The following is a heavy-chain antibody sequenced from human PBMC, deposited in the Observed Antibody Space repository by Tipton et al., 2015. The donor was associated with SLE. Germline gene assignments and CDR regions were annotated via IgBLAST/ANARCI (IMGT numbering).Heavy chain of an antibody. CDR1: GFTFSSYA. D-gene: IGHD3-3*01. J-gene: IGHJ6*02. CDR2: VSGSGAST. Sequence: SLRLSCAASGFTFSSYAMSWVRQAPGKGLEWVSAVSGSGASTYYVDSVKGRFTISRDNSKNTLYLQMNSLRAEDTAVYYCAREVTTIFEWGYYYYYGMDVWGQGTTVTVSS. V-gene: IGHV3-23*01. CDR3: AREVTTIFEWGYYYYYGMDV.